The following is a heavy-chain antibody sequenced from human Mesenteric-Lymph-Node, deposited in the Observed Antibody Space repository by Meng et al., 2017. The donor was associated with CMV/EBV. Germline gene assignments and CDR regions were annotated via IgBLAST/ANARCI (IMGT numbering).Heavy chain of an antibody. J-gene: IGHJ4*02. D-gene: IGHD6-19*01. Sequence: GESLKISCGASGFAFSSYGMHWVRQAPGKGLEWVAFIRYDGSNKYYVDSVKGRFTISRDNSKNTLYLQMNSLRAEDTAVYYCAKDLTDNGRYGSDYWGQGTLVTVSS. CDR3: AKDLTDNGRYGSDY. CDR1: GFAFSSYG. CDR2: IRYDGSNK. V-gene: IGHV3-30*02.